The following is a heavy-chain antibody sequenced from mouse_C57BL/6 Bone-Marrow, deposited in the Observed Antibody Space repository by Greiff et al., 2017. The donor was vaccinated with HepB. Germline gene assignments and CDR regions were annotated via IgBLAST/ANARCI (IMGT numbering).Heavy chain of an antibody. Sequence: EVKLVESGGDLVKPGGSLKLSCAASGFTFSSYGMSWVRQTPDKRLEWVATISSGGSYTYYPDSVKGRFTISRDNAKNTLYLQMSSLKSEDTAMYYCARPLIYYDYDDAMDYWGQGTSVTVSS. CDR1: GFTFSSYG. J-gene: IGHJ4*01. V-gene: IGHV5-6*01. CDR3: ARPLIYYDYDDAMDY. CDR2: ISSGGSYT. D-gene: IGHD2-4*01.